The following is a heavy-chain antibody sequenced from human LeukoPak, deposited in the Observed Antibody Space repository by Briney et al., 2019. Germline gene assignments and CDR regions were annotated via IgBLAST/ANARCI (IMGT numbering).Heavy chain of an antibody. V-gene: IGHV1-2*02. CDR2: INPNSGGT. J-gene: IGHJ4*02. Sequence: ASVKVSCKASGYTFTGYYMHWVRQAPGQGLEWMGWINPNSGGTDYAQKFQGRVTMTRDTSISTAYMELSRLRSDDTAVYYCAREGMYYYGLGSYYNIDYWGQGTLVTVSS. D-gene: IGHD3-10*01. CDR1: GYTFTGYY. CDR3: AREGMYYYGLGSYYNIDY.